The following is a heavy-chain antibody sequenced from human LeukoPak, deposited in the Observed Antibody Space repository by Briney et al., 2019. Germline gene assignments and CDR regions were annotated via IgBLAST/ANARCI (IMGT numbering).Heavy chain of an antibody. CDR2: IYHSGST. J-gene: IGHJ4*02. CDR3: ARRPPLYYDILTGYYRTPNFDY. V-gene: IGHV4-38-2*02. CDR1: GYSISSGYY. D-gene: IGHD3-9*01. Sequence: SETLSLTCTVSGYSISSGYYWGWIRQPPGKGLEWIGSIYHSGSTYYNPSLKSRVTISVDTSKNQFSLKLSSVTAADTAVYYCARRPPLYYDILTGYYRTPNFDYWGQGTLVTVSS.